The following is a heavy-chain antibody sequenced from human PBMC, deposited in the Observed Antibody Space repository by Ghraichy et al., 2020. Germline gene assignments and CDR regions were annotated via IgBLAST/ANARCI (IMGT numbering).Heavy chain of an antibody. CDR1: GDSVSSNTAS. D-gene: IGHD1-14*01. CDR3: ARDKPHRPKASNFDY. V-gene: IGHV6-1*01. J-gene: IGHJ4*02. CDR2: TYYRSEWYY. Sequence: SQTLSLTCAISGDSVSSNTASWNWVRQSPSRGLEWLGRTYYRSEWYYDYAVSVKSRVTFIPDTSRNQVSLELKSVTPEDTAVYYCARDKPHRPKASNFDYWGQGTLVTVSS.